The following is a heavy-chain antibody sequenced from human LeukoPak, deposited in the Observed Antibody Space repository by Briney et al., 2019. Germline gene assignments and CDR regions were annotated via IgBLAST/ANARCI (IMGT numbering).Heavy chain of an antibody. D-gene: IGHD2-2*01. CDR2: ISSSSSYI. CDR3: ARDRALVPAAKYYYYGMDV. CDR1: GFTFSSYS. J-gene: IGHJ6*02. V-gene: IGHV3-21*01. Sequence: KTGGSLRLSCAASGFTFSSYSMDWVRQAPGKGLEWVSSISSSSSYIYYADSVKGRFTISRDNAKNSLYLQMNSLRAEDTAVYYCARDRALVPAAKYYYYGMDVWGQGTTVTVSS.